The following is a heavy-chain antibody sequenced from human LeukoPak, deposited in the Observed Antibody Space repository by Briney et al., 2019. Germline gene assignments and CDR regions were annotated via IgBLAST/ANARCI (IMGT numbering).Heavy chain of an antibody. CDR2: IYCSGST. J-gene: IGHJ3*02. CDR1: GGSISSYY. V-gene: IGHV4-59*01. Sequence: SETLSLTCAVSGGSISSYYWSWIRQPPGKGLEWIGYIYCSGSTNYNPSLQSRVTISVDTSKNQFSLKLSSVTAADTAIYYCAKKTVAGAFDIWGQGTMVTVSS. D-gene: IGHD6-19*01. CDR3: AKKTVAGAFDI.